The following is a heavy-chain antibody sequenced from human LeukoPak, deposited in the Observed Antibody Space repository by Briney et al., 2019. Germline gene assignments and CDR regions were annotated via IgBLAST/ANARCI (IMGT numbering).Heavy chain of an antibody. CDR3: AKGGSLTTVTQFDC. D-gene: IGHD4-17*01. CDR2: ISGSGGST. Sequence: PGGSLRLSCAASGFTFSSFAMSWVRQAPGKGLEWVSGISGSGGSTYYADSVKGRFTISRDNSKNTLYLQMNSLRAEDTALYYCAKGGSLTTVTQFDCWGQGTLVTVSS. CDR1: GFTFSSFA. V-gene: IGHV3-23*01. J-gene: IGHJ4*02.